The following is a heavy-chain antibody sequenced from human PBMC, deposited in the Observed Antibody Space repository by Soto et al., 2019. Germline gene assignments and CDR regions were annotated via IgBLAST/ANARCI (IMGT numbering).Heavy chain of an antibody. J-gene: IGHJ4*02. V-gene: IGHV3-48*03. D-gene: IGHD5-12*01. Sequence: EVQLVESGGDLVQPGGSLRLSCKASGFTFSSYEMNWVRQAPGKGLEWVSYISSSGSTIYYADSVKGRFTISRDNAKNSLYLQTNSLRAEDTAVYYCANARGWGTFPTGYDNGNLDYWGQGTLVTVSS. CDR2: ISSSGSTI. CDR1: GFTFSSYE. CDR3: ANARGWGTFPTGYDNGNLDY.